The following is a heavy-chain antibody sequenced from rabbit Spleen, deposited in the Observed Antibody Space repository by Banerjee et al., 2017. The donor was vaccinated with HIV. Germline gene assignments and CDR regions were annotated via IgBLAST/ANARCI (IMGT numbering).Heavy chain of an antibody. CDR1: GVSFNEFSFNSGYD. J-gene: IGHJ4*01. CDR3: ARSYTTYAYYEW. V-gene: IGHV1S40*01. CDR2: INAVTGKA. D-gene: IGHD6-1*01. Sequence: VESGGDLVKPGASLTLTCTASGVSFNEFSFNSGYDMCWVRQAPGKGLEWIACINAVTGKAVYASWAKGRFIMSRTSSTTVTLQMTSLTAADTATYFCARSYTTYAYYEWWGPGTLVTVS.